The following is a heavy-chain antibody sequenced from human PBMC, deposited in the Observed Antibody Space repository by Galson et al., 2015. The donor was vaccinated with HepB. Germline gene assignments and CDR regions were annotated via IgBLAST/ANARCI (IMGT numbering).Heavy chain of an antibody. CDR2: INPSGGST. J-gene: IGHJ3*02. CDR3: AREGGSGAPGGAFDI. V-gene: IGHV1-46*01. D-gene: IGHD3-16*01. Sequence: SVKVSCKASGYTFTSYYMHWVRQAPGQGLEWMGIINPSGGSTSYAQKFQGRVTMTRDTSTSTVYMELSSLRSEDTAVYYCAREGGSGAPGGAFDIWGQGTMVTVSS. CDR1: GYTFTSYY.